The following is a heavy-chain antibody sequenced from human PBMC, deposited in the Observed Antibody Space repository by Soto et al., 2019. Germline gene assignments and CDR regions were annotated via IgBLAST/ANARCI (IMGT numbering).Heavy chain of an antibody. CDR1: GYTFTGFY. CDR3: AIYCNTRCYRINSFDT. D-gene: IGHD2-15*01. V-gene: IGHV1-2*02. CDR2: INPDGGGT. J-gene: IGHJ5*02. Sequence: ASVKVSCKASGYTFTGFYIHWVRQAPGQGLEWMGWINPDGGGTNYAQKFQGRVTMTRDTSISTAYMDLSRLRSDDTAVYYCAIYCNTRCYRINSFDTWGQGTLVTVSS.